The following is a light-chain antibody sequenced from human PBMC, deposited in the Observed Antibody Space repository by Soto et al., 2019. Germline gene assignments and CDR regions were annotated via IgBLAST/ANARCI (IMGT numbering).Light chain of an antibody. Sequence: QSVLTQPPSASGTPGQRVTISCSGSSSNIGSNYVYWYQQLPGTVPQLLIYRNSEWPSGVPDRFSGSKSGTSASLAIRGLRSEDEADYYCAAWDDSLSGVVFGGGTKLTVL. J-gene: IGLJ2*01. CDR1: SSNIGSNY. CDR3: AAWDDSLSGVV. CDR2: RNS. V-gene: IGLV1-47*01.